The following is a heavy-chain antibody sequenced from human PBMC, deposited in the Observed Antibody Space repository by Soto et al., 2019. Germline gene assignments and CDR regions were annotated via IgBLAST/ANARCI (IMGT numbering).Heavy chain of an antibody. CDR3: ARGKVGDYAHYYYYVMDV. V-gene: IGHV1-18*01. CDR1: GYTFTSYG. D-gene: IGHD4-17*01. Sequence: ASVKVSCKASGYTFTSYGISWVRQAPGQGLEWMGWISAYNGNTNYAQKLQGRVTMTTDTSTSTAYMELRSLRSDDTAVYYCARGKVGDYAHYYYYVMDVWGQGTTVTVSS. J-gene: IGHJ6*02. CDR2: ISAYNGNT.